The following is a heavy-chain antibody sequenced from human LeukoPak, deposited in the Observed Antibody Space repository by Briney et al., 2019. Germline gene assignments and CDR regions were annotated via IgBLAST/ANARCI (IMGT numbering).Heavy chain of an antibody. V-gene: IGHV1-69*01. J-gene: IGHJ4*02. Sequence: GSSVKVSCKASGGTFSSYAISWVRQAPGQGLEWMGGIIPIFGTANYAQKFQGRVTITADESTSTAYMELSSLRSEDTAVYYCARDGDREMATMDQWGQGTLVTVSS. D-gene: IGHD5-24*01. CDR2: IIPIFGTA. CDR1: GGTFSSYA. CDR3: ARDGDREMATMDQ.